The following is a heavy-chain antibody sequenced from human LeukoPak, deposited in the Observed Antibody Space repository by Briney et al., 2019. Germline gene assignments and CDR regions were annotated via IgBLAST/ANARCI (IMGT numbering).Heavy chain of an antibody. CDR1: GFTFSRYW. CDR2: IKHDGSEK. V-gene: IGHV3-7*04. Sequence: GGSLRLSCAASGFTFSRYWMTWVRQAPGKGLEWVANIKHDGSEKYYVDSVKGRFTISRDNSKSSLYLQMNSLRVEDTAVYYCARDLFNSGDYWGQGTLVTVSS. J-gene: IGHJ4*02. CDR3: ARDLFNSGDY.